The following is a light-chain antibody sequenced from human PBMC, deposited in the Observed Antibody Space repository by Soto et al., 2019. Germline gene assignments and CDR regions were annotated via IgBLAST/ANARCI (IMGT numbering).Light chain of an antibody. CDR2: LELSGSY. CDR1: SVHRNNI. Sequence: QSVLTQSSSASASLGSSVKLTFTLISVHRNNIIAWHQQQPGKDPRSLMILELSGSYTTGSGVPDRFSGSSSGADRYPTMSNMQWEDEADYDCETWVSSTRVCGGGTKLTVL. V-gene: IGLV4-60*02. CDR3: ETWVSSTRV. J-gene: IGLJ2*01.